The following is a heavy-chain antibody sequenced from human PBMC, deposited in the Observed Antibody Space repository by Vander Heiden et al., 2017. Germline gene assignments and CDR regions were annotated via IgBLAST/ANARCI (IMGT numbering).Heavy chain of an antibody. CDR3: ARSPGSPGPPNFDY. CDR2: IYYSGRM. J-gene: IGHJ4*02. Sequence: QLQLQESGPGLVKPSETLSLTCTVSGGSISSSSNYWGWIRQPPGKGLEWIGSIYYSGRMYYNPSLKSRVTISVDTSKNQFSLKLSSVSAADTAVYYCARSPGSPGPPNFDYWGQGTLVTVSS. V-gene: IGHV4-39*01. CDR1: GGSISSSSNY. D-gene: IGHD1-26*01.